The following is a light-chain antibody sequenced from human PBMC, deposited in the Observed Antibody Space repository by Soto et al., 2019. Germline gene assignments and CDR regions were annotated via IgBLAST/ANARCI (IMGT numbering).Light chain of an antibody. CDR1: SSDVGSYNV. Sequence: VLTQPASVSGSPGQSITIPCSGTSSDVGSYNVVSWYQQHPGKAPKLVIYDVSNRPSGVSPRFSGAKSGNTASLTIAGLQVEDEADYYCSSYTRRSTYVFGTGTKVTVL. V-gene: IGLV2-14*03. J-gene: IGLJ1*01. CDR3: SSYTRRSTYV. CDR2: DVS.